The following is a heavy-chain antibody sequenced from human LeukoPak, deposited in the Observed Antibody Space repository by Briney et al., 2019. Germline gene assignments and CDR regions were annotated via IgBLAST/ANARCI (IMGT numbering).Heavy chain of an antibody. CDR1: GFTFSSYA. Sequence: GGSLRLSCAASGFTFSSYAMNWVRQAPGKGLEWVSAVSGSGGSTYYADSVKGRFTISRDNSKDTLYLQMNSLKADDTALYYCAKASTLGCTSIWYLDYWGQGTLVTVSS. CDR2: VSGSGGST. V-gene: IGHV3-23*01. CDR3: AKASTLGCTSIWYLDY. J-gene: IGHJ4*02. D-gene: IGHD6-13*01.